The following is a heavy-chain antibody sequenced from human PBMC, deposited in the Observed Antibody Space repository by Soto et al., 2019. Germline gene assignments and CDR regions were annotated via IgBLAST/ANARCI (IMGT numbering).Heavy chain of an antibody. CDR1: GFTFSSYG. CDR2: IWYDGSNK. Sequence: QVQLVESGGGVVQPGRSLRLSCAASGFTFSSYGMHWVRQAPGKGLEWVAVIWYDGSNKYYADSVKGRFTISRDNSKNTLYLQMNSLRAEDTAVHYCARGGCSGGSCWNYYYGMDVWGQGTTVTVSS. J-gene: IGHJ6*02. CDR3: ARGGCSGGSCWNYYYGMDV. V-gene: IGHV3-33*01. D-gene: IGHD2-15*01.